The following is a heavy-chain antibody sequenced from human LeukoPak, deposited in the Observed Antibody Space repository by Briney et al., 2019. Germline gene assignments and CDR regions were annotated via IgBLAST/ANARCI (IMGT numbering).Heavy chain of an antibody. Sequence: GGSLRLSCAASGFTFSSYSMNWVRQAPGKGLEWVSSISSSSSYIYYADSVKGRFTISRDNAKNSLYLQMNSLRAEDTAVYYCAGDPGILSYDYWGQGTLVTVSS. CDR3: AGDPGILSYDY. V-gene: IGHV3-21*01. CDR1: GFTFSSYS. J-gene: IGHJ4*02. D-gene: IGHD2-15*01. CDR2: ISSSSSYI.